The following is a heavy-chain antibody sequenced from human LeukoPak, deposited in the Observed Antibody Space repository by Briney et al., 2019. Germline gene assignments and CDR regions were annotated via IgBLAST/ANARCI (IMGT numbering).Heavy chain of an antibody. V-gene: IGHV1-18*01. J-gene: IGHJ4*02. CDR3: ARDPVVYNQGPVFDY. CDR2: ISAYNGNT. D-gene: IGHD2-8*02. Sequence: ASVKVSCKASGYTFTSYGISWVRQAPGQGLEWMGWISAYNGNTNYAQKLQGRVTMTTDTSTSTAYMELRSLRSDDTAVYYCARDPVVYNQGPVFDYWGQGTLVTVSS. CDR1: GYTFTSYG.